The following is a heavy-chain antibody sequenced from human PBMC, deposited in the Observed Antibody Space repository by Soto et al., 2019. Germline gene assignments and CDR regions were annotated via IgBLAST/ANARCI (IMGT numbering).Heavy chain of an antibody. J-gene: IGHJ6*02. CDR1: GYTFTSYD. CDR2: MNPNSGNT. V-gene: IGHV1-8*01. Sequence: ASVKVSCKASGYTFTSYDINWVRQATGQGLEWMGWMNPNSGNTGYAQKFQGRVTMTRNTSISTAYMELSSLRSEDTAVYYCALAGPGAAADYYYYYGMDVWGQGTTVTSP. CDR3: ALAGPGAAADYYYYYGMDV. D-gene: IGHD6-13*01.